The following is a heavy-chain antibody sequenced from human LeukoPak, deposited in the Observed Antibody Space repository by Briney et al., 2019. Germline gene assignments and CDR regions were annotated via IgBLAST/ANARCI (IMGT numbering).Heavy chain of an antibody. V-gene: IGHV3-48*01. CDR3: ARERGEGGAPFDY. CDR2: ISSSSSTI. CDR1: GFTFSSYS. D-gene: IGHD1-26*01. Sequence: PGGSLRLSCAASGFTFSSYSMNWVRQAPGKGLEWVSYISSSSSTIYYADPVKGRFTISRDNAKNSLYLQMNSLRAEDTAVYYCARERGEGGAPFDYWGQGTLVTVSS. J-gene: IGHJ4*02.